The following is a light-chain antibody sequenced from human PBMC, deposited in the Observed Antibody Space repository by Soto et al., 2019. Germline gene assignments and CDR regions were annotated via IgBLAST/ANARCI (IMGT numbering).Light chain of an antibody. CDR1: SIDVGFCNS. V-gene: IGLV2-8*01. Sequence: QSVLTQPPSASGSPGQSVTISCTGTSIDVGFCNSVSWYQQHPGKVPKLLISEVSKRPSGVPDRFSGSKSGNTASLTVSGLQAEDEADYYCSSCRGTDVVFGGGTKVTVL. CDR3: SSCRGTDVV. CDR2: EVS. J-gene: IGLJ2*01.